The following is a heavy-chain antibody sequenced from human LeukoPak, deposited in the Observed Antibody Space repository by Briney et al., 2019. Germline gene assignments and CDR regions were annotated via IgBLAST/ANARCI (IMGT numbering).Heavy chain of an antibody. CDR3: AKGASYYYDSSGLTSMDV. CDR2: ISYDGSNK. CDR1: GFTFSSYG. Sequence: PGGSLRLSCAASGFTFSSYGMNWVRQAPGKGLEWVAVISYDGSNKYYADSVKGRFTISRDNSKNTLYLQMNSLRAEDTAVYYCAKGASYYYDSSGLTSMDVWGQGTTVTVSS. D-gene: IGHD3-22*01. V-gene: IGHV3-30*18. J-gene: IGHJ6*02.